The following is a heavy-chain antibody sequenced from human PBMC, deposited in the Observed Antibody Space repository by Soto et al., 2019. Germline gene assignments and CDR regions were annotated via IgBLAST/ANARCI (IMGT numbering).Heavy chain of an antibody. CDR1: GFSLSTSGVG. CDR3: AHSLYLAAVGTHAFDI. Sequence: QITLKESGPTLVKPTQTLTLTCTFSGFSLSTSGVGVGWIRQPPGKALEWLALIYWDDDKLYSPSLKSRLTISKDPSKNQVVLTMTIMDPVDTATYHCAHSLYLAAVGTHAFDIWGRGTMVTVSS. V-gene: IGHV2-5*02. J-gene: IGHJ3*02. D-gene: IGHD6-13*01. CDR2: IYWDDDK.